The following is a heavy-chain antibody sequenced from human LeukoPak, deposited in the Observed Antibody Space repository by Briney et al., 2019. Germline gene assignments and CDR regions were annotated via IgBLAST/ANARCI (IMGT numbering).Heavy chain of an antibody. CDR2: SDPEDGET. CDR3: VTDRARLFWYFDL. CDR1: GSTLSDLS. J-gene: IGHJ2*01. V-gene: IGHV1-24*01. Sequence: GASVKVSCKVSGSTLSDLSIHRVRQAPGKGLEYVGGSDPEDGETFHAQNFQGRITMTEDTSIDTAYMELSSLRSEDTAVYYCVTDRARLFWYFDLWGRGTLVTVSS. D-gene: IGHD2-21*02.